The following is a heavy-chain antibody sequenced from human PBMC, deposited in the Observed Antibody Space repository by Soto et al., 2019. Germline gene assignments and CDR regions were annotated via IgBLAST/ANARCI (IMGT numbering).Heavy chain of an antibody. CDR2: ISAYNGNT. CDR3: ARDAAMALPDA. D-gene: IGHD5-18*01. V-gene: IGHV1-18*01. Sequence: QVQLVQSGAEVKKPGASVKVSCKASGYTFTSYGISWVRQAPGQGLEWMRWISAYNGNTKSAQNLPGRVTMSTDTSTSTAYMELRSLRFEETAVYYCARDAAMALPDAWGQGSLVTVSS. J-gene: IGHJ4*02. CDR1: GYTFTSYG.